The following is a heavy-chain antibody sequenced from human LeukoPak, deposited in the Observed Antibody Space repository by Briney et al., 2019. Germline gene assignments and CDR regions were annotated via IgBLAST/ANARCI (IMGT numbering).Heavy chain of an antibody. V-gene: IGHV3-21*01. CDR1: GFTFSSYS. CDR2: ISSSSSYI. Sequence: GGSLRLSCAAFGFTFSSYSMNWVRQAPGKGLEWVSSISSSSSYIYYADSVKGRFTISRDNAKNSLYLQMNSLRAEDTAVYYCARDEGHSSGYNFDYWGQGTLVTVSS. J-gene: IGHJ4*02. D-gene: IGHD3-22*01. CDR3: ARDEGHSSGYNFDY.